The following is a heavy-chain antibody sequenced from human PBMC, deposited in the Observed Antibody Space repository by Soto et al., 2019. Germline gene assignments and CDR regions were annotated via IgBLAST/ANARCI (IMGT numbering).Heavy chain of an antibody. CDR1: GGPFSSYA. Sequence: QVQLVQSGAEVKKPGSSVKVSGTASGGPFSSYAINWVRQAPGQGLEWMGVITPMFGAPPYAQNFKGRITITAEKSTNTAYMELSSLTSGYMAVYFWARVFTGRWFDPWGQGTLVTVSS. CDR2: ITPMFGAP. V-gene: IGHV1-69*06. D-gene: IGHD3-10*02. J-gene: IGHJ5*02. CDR3: ARVFTGRWFDP.